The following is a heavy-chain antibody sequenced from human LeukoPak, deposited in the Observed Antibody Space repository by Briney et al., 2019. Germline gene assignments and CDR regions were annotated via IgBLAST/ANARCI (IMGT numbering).Heavy chain of an antibody. CDR3: ARGSGSYYGY. CDR1: GFTFSGYA. Sequence: PGGSLRLSCAASGFTFSGYAMSWVREAPGKGLEWVSAISGSGGSTYYADSVKGRFTISRDNSKNTLYLQMNSLRAEDTAVYYCARGSGSYYGYWGQGTLVTVSS. J-gene: IGHJ4*02. V-gene: IGHV3-23*01. CDR2: ISGSGGST. D-gene: IGHD3-10*01.